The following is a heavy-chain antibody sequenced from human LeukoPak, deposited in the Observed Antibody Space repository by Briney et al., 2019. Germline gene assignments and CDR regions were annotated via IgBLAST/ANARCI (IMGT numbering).Heavy chain of an antibody. CDR2: INHSGST. CDR1: GGSFSGYY. V-gene: IGHV4-34*01. D-gene: IGHD3-22*01. Sequence: SETLSLTCAVYGGSFSGYYWSWIRQPPGKGLEWIGEINHSGSTNYNPSLKSRVTISVDTSKNQFSLKLSSVTAADTAVYYCARAGLSGYHEGSDYWGQGTLVTVSS. CDR3: ARAGLSGYHEGSDY. J-gene: IGHJ4*02.